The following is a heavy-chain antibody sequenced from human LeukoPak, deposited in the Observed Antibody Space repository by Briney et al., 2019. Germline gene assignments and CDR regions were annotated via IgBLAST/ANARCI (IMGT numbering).Heavy chain of an antibody. CDR2: IYYSGST. Sequence: SETLSLTCTVSGGSISSGGYYWSWIRQHPGKGLEWIGYIYYSGSTYYNPSLKSRVTTSVDTSKNQFSLKLSSVTAADTAVYYCARDHGGAYYDFWSGSDKVWFDPWGQGTLVTVSS. D-gene: IGHD3-3*01. J-gene: IGHJ5*02. CDR1: GGSISSGGYY. V-gene: IGHV4-31*03. CDR3: ARDHGGAYYDFWSGSDKVWFDP.